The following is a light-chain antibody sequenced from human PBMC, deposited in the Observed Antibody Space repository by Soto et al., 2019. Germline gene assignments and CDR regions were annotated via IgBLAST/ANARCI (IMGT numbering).Light chain of an antibody. CDR3: QQSYSTPWT. Sequence: DIQMTQSPSSLSASVGDSVSITCRASQSITNYLTWYQQKPGKAPKLLIYATVSLQSGVPSRFSGRGSGTDFTLTISSLQPEDSATYDCQQSYSTPWTFGQGTKVEIK. V-gene: IGKV1-39*01. J-gene: IGKJ1*01. CDR2: ATV. CDR1: QSITNY.